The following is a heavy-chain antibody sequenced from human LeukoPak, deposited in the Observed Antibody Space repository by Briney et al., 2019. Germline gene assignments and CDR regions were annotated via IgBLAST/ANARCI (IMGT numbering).Heavy chain of an antibody. CDR1: GFTFSSYA. J-gene: IGHJ4*02. Sequence: GGSLRLSCAASGFTFSSYAMHWVRQAPGKGLEWVAVISYDGSNKYYADSVKGRFTISRDNSKNTLYLQMNSLRAEDTAVYYCARGPYSRTGGYSYGFRYWGQGTLVTVSS. V-gene: IGHV3-30*04. D-gene: IGHD5-18*01. CDR2: ISYDGSNK. CDR3: ARGPYSRTGGYSYGFRY.